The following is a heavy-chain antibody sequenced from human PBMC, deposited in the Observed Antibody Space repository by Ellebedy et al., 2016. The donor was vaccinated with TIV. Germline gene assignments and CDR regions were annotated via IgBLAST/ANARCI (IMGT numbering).Heavy chain of an antibody. CDR3: AKNVGGTVDY. J-gene: IGHJ4*02. Sequence: AASVKVSCKASGYTFTSYYMHWMRQSPGQGLEWMGIINPSGGSTSYAQKFQGRVTITADKSTTTAYMELSSLRSEDTAVYYCAKNVGGTVDYWGQGTLVTVSS. CDR2: INPSGGST. V-gene: IGHV1-46*01. D-gene: IGHD3-16*01. CDR1: GYTFTSYY.